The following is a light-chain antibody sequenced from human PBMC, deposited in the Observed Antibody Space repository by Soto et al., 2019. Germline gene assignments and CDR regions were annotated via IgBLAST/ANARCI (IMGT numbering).Light chain of an antibody. V-gene: IGKV3-15*01. CDR1: QSVSSD. CDR3: QQFINYPWT. J-gene: IGKJ1*01. Sequence: EIVMTQSPATLSVSPGERATLSCRASQSVSSDLAWYHQKPGQAPRXLIYGASTRATGIPARFSGSGSGTEFTITISSLQPDDCETYYCQQFINYPWTFGQGTKVDI. CDR2: GAS.